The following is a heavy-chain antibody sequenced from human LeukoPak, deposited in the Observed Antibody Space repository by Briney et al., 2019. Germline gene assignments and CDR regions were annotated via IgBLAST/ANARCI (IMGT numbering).Heavy chain of an antibody. CDR1: GYSFTSYW. V-gene: IGHV5-51*01. J-gene: IGHJ4*02. D-gene: IGHD2-2*01. CDR3: ARQSGYCSSTSCPELPLYYFDY. Sequence: GESLKISCKGSGYSFTSYWIGWVRQMPGKGLEWMGIIYPGDPDTRYSPSFQGQVTISADKSISTAYLQWSSLKASDTAMYYCARQSGYCSSTSCPELPLYYFDYWGQGTLVTVSS. CDR2: IYPGDPDT.